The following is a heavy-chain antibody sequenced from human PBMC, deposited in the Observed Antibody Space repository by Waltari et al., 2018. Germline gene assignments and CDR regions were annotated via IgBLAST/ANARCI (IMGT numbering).Heavy chain of an antibody. D-gene: IGHD2-8*01. CDR3: ARKMLAHDAFDI. V-gene: IGHV4-39*01. J-gene: IGHJ3*02. Sequence: QLQLQESGPGLVKPSETLSLTCTVTGGSIRSSSYYWGWIRQPTGKGLEWIGSIYYSGSTYYNPSLKSRVTISVDTSKNQFSLKLSSVTAADTAVYYCARKMLAHDAFDIWGQGTMVTVSS. CDR1: GGSIRSSSYY. CDR2: IYYSGST.